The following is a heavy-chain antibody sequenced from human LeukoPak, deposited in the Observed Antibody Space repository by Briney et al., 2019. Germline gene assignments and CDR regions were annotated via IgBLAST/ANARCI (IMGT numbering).Heavy chain of an antibody. Sequence: SVKVSCKASGYTFTSYYMHWVRQAPGQGLEWMGRIIPILGIANYAQKFQGRVTITADKSTSTAYMELSSLRSEDTAVYYCARGIVVVPAAIWFQLRLARYYFDYWGQGTLVTVSS. J-gene: IGHJ4*02. V-gene: IGHV1-69*04. D-gene: IGHD2-2*01. CDR1: GYTFTSYY. CDR2: IIPILGIA. CDR3: ARGIVVVPAAIWFQLRLARYYFDY.